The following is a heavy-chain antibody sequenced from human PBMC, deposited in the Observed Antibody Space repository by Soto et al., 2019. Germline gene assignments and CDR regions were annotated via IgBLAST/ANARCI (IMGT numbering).Heavy chain of an antibody. CDR2: ISGSGGST. J-gene: IGHJ5*02. Sequence: GGSLRLSCAASGFTFSSYAMSWVRQAPGKGLEWVSAISGSGGSTYYADSVKGRFTISRDNSKNTLYLQMNSLRAEDTAVYYCAKDPEWNYVGGWFDPWGQGTLVTVSS. V-gene: IGHV3-23*01. CDR1: GFTFSSYA. D-gene: IGHD1-7*01. CDR3: AKDPEWNYVGGWFDP.